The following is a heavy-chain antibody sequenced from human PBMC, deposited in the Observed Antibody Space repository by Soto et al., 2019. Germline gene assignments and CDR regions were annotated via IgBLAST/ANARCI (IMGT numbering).Heavy chain of an antibody. CDR2: ISYDGSNK. Sequence: QVQLVESGGGVVQPGRSLRLSCAASGFTFSSYGMHWVRQAPGKGLEWVAVISYDGSNKYYADSVKGRFTISRDNSKNTLYLQMNSLRAEDTAVYYCAKDRHSAMVYGMDVW. V-gene: IGHV3-30*18. CDR1: GFTFSSYG. J-gene: IGHJ6*01. CDR3: AKDRHSAMVYGMDV. D-gene: IGHD5-18*01.